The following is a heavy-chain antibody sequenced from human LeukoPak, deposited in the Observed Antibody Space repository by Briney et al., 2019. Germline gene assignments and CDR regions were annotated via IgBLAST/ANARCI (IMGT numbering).Heavy chain of an antibody. CDR3: ARYGDYRYYFDY. J-gene: IGHJ4*02. Sequence: PGGSLRLSCAASGFTFSSYGMHWVRQAPGKGLEWVAVISYDGSNKYYADSVKGRFTISRDNSKNTLYLQMNSLRAEDTAVYYCARYGDYRYYFDYWGQGTLVTVSS. V-gene: IGHV3-30*04. D-gene: IGHD4-17*01. CDR1: GFTFSSYG. CDR2: ISYDGSNK.